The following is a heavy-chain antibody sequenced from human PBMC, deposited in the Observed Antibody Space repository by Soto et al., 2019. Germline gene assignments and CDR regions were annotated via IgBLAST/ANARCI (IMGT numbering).Heavy chain of an antibody. D-gene: IGHD6-13*01. CDR2: IYYSGST. Sequence: SETLSLTCTVSGGSTSSYYWSWIRQPPGKGLEWIGYIYYSGSTNYNPSLRSRVTISFDTSKNQFSLRLTSVTASDTAVYYCARPDSSSWAAPFGSWGQGTLVTVSS. CDR1: GGSTSSYY. J-gene: IGHJ4*02. CDR3: ARPDSSSWAAPFGS. V-gene: IGHV4-59*08.